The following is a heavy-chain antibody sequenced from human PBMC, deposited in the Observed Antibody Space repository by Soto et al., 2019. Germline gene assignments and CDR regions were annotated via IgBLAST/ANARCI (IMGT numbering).Heavy chain of an antibody. Sequence: GGSLRLSCAASGFTFSSYGMHWVRQAPGKGLEWVAVIWYDGSNKYYADSVKGRFTISRDNSKNTLYLQMNSLRAEDTAVYYCAREILADVSMVRVYYYYGMDVWGQGTKVTVSS. CDR1: GFTFSSYG. D-gene: IGHD3-10*01. CDR3: AREILADVSMVRVYYYYGMDV. V-gene: IGHV3-33*01. J-gene: IGHJ6*02. CDR2: IWYDGSNK.